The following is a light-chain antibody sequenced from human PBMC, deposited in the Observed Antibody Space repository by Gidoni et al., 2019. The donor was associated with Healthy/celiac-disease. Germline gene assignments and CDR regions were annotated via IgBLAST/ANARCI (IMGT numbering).Light chain of an antibody. J-gene: IGKJ2*01. CDR2: GAS. CDR3: QQYNNWPPRST. V-gene: IGKV3-15*01. CDR1: QSVSSN. Sequence: EIVMTQSPATLSVSPGERATLSCRASQSVSSNLAWYQQKPGQAPSLLIYGASTRATGIPARFSGSGSGTEFTLTISSLQSEDFAVYYCQQYNNWPPRSTFXQXTKLEIK.